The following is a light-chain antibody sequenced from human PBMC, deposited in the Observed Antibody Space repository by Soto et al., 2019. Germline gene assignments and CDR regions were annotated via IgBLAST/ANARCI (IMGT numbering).Light chain of an antibody. CDR2: SGS. CDR1: QSLLHSNGYNY. J-gene: IGKJ2*01. Sequence: DIVMTQSPLSLPVTPGEPASISCRSSQSLLHSNGYNYLDWYLQKPGQSPQLLIYSGSNRASGVPDRFSGSGSGTDFTLKISRVEAEDDGTYYGMQAVQTPRTFGPGTKLEIK. V-gene: IGKV2-28*01. CDR3: MQAVQTPRT.